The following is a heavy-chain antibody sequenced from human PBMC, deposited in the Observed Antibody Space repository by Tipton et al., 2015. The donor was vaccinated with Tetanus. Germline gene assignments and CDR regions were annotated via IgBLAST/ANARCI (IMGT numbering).Heavy chain of an antibody. CDR1: RGPISSYY. CDR2: ISNGNA. Sequence: LRLSCTVSRGPISSYYWSWIRQPAGKGLEWIGHISNGNADYTPSLKSRVTLSVDTSKNEFSLKLRSVTAADTAVYYCTRANHEFPKKGPFDSWGQGTLVIVS. V-gene: IGHV4-4*07. D-gene: IGHD3-10*01. CDR3: TRANHEFPKKGPFDS. J-gene: IGHJ4*02.